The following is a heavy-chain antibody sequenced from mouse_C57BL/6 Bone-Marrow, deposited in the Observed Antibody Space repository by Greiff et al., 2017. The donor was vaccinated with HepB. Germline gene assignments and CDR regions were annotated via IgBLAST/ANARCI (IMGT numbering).Heavy chain of an antibody. Sequence: VQLQQSGAELVRPGASVKLSCTASGFNIKDDYMHWVKQRPEQGLEWIGWIDPENGDTEYASKFQGKATITADTSSNTAYLQLSSLTSEDTAVYYCTTEGTTVPWGQGTTLTVSS. V-gene: IGHV14-4*01. J-gene: IGHJ2*01. CDR3: TTEGTTVP. D-gene: IGHD1-1*01. CDR1: GFNIKDDY. CDR2: IDPENGDT.